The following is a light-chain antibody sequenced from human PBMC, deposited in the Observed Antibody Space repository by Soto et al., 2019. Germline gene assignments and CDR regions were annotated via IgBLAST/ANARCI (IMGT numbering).Light chain of an antibody. CDR1: QSVSSSY. CDR2: GAF. Sequence: ETVLTQSPVTVSLSPGERATPCCRVSQSVSSSYLAWYQQKPGQAPRLLIYGAFKRATGIPDRFSGSGSGTDFTLTISRMEPEDFAVYCCQQYGSSPRTFGQGTKVDIK. CDR3: QQYGSSPRT. J-gene: IGKJ1*01. V-gene: IGKV3-20*01.